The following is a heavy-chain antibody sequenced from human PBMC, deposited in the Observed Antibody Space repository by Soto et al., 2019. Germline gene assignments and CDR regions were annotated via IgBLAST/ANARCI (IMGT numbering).Heavy chain of an antibody. Sequence: EVQLVESGGGLVQPGRSLRLSCTASGFTFDDYAMHWVRQAPGKGLEWVSSISWNSGNIVYADSVRGRFTISRDNAKTSLHLQMNSLRAEDTALYYCTKGASTSCFSAFDLWCQGTMVTVSS. D-gene: IGHD2-2*01. CDR3: TKGASTSCFSAFDL. V-gene: IGHV3-9*01. CDR1: GFTFDDYA. J-gene: IGHJ3*01. CDR2: ISWNSGNI.